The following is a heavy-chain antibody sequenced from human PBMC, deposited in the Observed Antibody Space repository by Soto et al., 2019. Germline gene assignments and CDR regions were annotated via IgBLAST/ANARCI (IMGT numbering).Heavy chain of an antibody. CDR2: INHSGST. J-gene: IGHJ4*02. Sequence: SETLSLTCAVYGGSFSGYYWSWIRQPPGKGLEWIGEINHSGSTHYNPSLKSRVTISVDKSKNQFSLKLMSLSAADTAVYYCGRLEGLATISYYFDYWGQGALVTVSS. D-gene: IGHD1-1*01. CDR1: GGSFSGYY. CDR3: GRLEGLATISYYFDY. V-gene: IGHV4-34*01.